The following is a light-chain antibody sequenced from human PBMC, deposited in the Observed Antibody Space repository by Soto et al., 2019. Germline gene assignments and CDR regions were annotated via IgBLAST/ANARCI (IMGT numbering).Light chain of an antibody. Sequence: IQLTQSPSSLSASVGDRVTITCRASQGISSYLAWYQQKPGKAPKLLIYAASTLQSGVPSRFSGSGSGTEFTLTISSMQPDDFATYYCQQYNSYSFGQGTKVDIK. J-gene: IGKJ1*01. CDR1: QGISSY. CDR3: QQYNSYS. CDR2: AAS. V-gene: IGKV1-9*01.